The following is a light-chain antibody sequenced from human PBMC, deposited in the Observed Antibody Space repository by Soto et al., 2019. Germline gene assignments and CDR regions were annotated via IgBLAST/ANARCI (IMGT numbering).Light chain of an antibody. J-gene: IGKJ1*01. CDR2: DSS. Sequence: DIQMTQSPSTLSASVGDRVTITCRASQSMNDWLAWYQQKPGKAPKVLIYDSSSLQSGVPSRFRGSGSGTDFTLTIDSLQPDDVATYYCLRYNAFSQTFGQGTKVEI. CDR3: LRYNAFSQT. CDR1: QSMNDW. V-gene: IGKV1-5*01.